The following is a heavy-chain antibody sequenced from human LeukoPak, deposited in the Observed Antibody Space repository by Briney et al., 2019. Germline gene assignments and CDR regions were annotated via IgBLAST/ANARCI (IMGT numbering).Heavy chain of an antibody. CDR2: ISYDENYK. J-gene: IGHJ4*02. CDR3: SKPPREQWLVLSN. CDR1: GFTFSSYA. V-gene: IGHV3-30*18. D-gene: IGHD6-19*01. Sequence: PGGSLRLSCAASGFTFSSYAMTWVRQAPGKGLEWVAVISYDENYKDYADSVKGRFTISRDNSENTLYLQMNTLRAEDTAMYYCSKPPREQWLVLSNWGQGALVTVS.